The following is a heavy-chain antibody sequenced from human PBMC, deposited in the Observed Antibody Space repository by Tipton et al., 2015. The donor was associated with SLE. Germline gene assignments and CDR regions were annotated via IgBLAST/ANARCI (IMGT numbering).Heavy chain of an antibody. J-gene: IGHJ4*02. CDR3: AKFEKTTDFYLDS. CDR1: GFTFSNYA. D-gene: IGHD1/OR15-1a*01. V-gene: IGHV3-23*01. Sequence: SLRLSCAASGFTFSNYAMSWVRQAPGKGLEWVSAITGGGDRTYYIDSVKGRFTISRDNSKNSLYLQMNGLRVDDTATYYCAKFEKTTDFYLDSWGQGTLVSVSS. CDR2: ITGGGDRT.